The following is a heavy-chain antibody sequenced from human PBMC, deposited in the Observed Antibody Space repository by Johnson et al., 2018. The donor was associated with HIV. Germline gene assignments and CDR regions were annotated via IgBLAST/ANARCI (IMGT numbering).Heavy chain of an antibody. V-gene: IGHV3-66*01. J-gene: IGHJ3*02. D-gene: IGHD6-6*01. CDR2: IYSGGST. Sequence: VQLVESGGGVVQPGRSLRLSCAASGFTFSSYAMHWVRQAPGKGLEWVSVIYSGGSTYYADSVKGRFTISRDNSKNTLYLQMNSLRAGDTAVYYCARDRGAGSSGAFDIWGQGTMVTVSS. CDR3: ARDRGAGSSGAFDI. CDR1: GFTFSSYA.